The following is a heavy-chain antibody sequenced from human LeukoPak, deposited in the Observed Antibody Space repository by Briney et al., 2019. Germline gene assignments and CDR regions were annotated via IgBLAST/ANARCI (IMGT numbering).Heavy chain of an antibody. CDR2: INHSGST. CDR1: GGSLSGYY. V-gene: IGHV4-34*01. D-gene: IGHD3-10*01. Sequence: PSETLSLTRVVYGGSLSGYYWSWIRQPPGKGLEWIGEINHSGSTNYNPPLKSRVTISVDTAKNQFSRKRSSVAAADTAVYYCARGRPYYYGAGSYWGYWGQGTLVTVSP. CDR3: ARGRPYYYGAGSYWGY. J-gene: IGHJ4*02.